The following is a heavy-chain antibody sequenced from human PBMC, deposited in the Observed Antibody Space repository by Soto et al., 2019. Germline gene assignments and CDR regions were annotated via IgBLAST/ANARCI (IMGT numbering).Heavy chain of an antibody. J-gene: IGHJ3*02. CDR2: ISGSGGST. CDR1: GFTFSSYA. Sequence: EVPLLESGGGLVQPGGSLRLSCAASGFTFSSYAMSWVRQAPGKRLEWVSAISGSGGSTYYAFPVTGRFTIFIDNYNDTIYLLKNSLRSVDTAVYYSVKVLGSYGGDAFDIWGLGTMSTDSS. D-gene: IGHD1-26*01. V-gene: IGHV3-23*01. CDR3: VKVLGSYGGDAFDI.